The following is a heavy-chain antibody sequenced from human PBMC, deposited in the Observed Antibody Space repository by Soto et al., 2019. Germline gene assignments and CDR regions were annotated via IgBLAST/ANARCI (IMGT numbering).Heavy chain of an antibody. CDR1: GYTFTSYA. CDR3: ARDHRYYYGSGSYSLDV. D-gene: IGHD3-10*01. J-gene: IGHJ6*02. Sequence: ASVKVSCKASGYTFTSYAMHWVRQAPGQSLEWMGWINAGNGNTKYSQKFQGRVTITRDTSASTAYMELSSLRSEDTAVYYCARDHRYYYGSGSYSLDVWGQGTTVTVSS. CDR2: INAGNGNT. V-gene: IGHV1-3*01.